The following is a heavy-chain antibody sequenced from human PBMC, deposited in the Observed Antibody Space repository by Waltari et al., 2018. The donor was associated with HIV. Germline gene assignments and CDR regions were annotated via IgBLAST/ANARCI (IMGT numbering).Heavy chain of an antibody. Sequence: QLQLQESGPGLVKPSETLSLTCTVPCGSISRGLYYWGWIRRPPGKGLEWIGSIFYTGSTYDNPSLRGRATMSVETSKNRFSLQLGSVTAADTAVYYCARQRQSRRDPFDYWGQGTLVTVSS. CDR3: ARQRQSRRDPFDY. CDR2: IFYTGST. V-gene: IGHV4-39*01. CDR1: CGSISRGLYY. J-gene: IGHJ4*02.